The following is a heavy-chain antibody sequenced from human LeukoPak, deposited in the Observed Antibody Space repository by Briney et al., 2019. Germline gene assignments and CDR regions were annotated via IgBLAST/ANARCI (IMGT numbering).Heavy chain of an antibody. CDR2: IWYDGSNK. D-gene: IGHD2-2*02. CDR3: AREPHCRLLYCPAPCYMDV. CDR1: GFTFSSYG. J-gene: IGHJ6*03. V-gene: IGHV3-33*01. Sequence: PGGSLRLSCAASGFTFSSYGMHWVRQAPGKGLEWVAVIWYDGSNKYYADSVKGRFTISRDNSKNTLYLQMNSLRAEDTAVYYCAREPHCRLLYCPAPCYMDVWGKGTTVTVSS.